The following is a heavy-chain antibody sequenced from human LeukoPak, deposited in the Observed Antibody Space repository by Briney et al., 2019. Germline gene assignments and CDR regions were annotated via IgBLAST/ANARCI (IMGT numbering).Heavy chain of an antibody. V-gene: IGHV1-2*02. CDR2: INPNSGGT. CDR3: ARDHPHSSGWDY. CDR1: GYTFTGYY. Sequence: ASVKVSCKASGYTFTGYYRHWVRQAPGQGLEWMGWINPNSGGTNYAQKFQGRVTMTRDTSICTAYMELSRLRSDDTAVYYCARDHPHSSGWDYWGQGTLVTVSS. J-gene: IGHJ4*02. D-gene: IGHD6-19*01.